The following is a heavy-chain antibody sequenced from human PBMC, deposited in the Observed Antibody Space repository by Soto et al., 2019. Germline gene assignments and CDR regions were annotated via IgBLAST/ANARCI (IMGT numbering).Heavy chain of an antibody. CDR1: GFTFSSYG. J-gene: IGHJ3*02. D-gene: IGHD5-12*01. CDR2: IWYDGSNK. V-gene: IGHV3-33*01. Sequence: QVQLVESGGGVVQPGRSLRLSCAASGFTFSSYGMHWVRQAPGKGLEWVAVIWYDGSNKYYADSVKGRFTISRDNSKNTLYRQMNSLRAEDTAVYYCARDGEYSGTIEPKDAFDIWGQGTMVTVSS. CDR3: ARDGEYSGTIEPKDAFDI.